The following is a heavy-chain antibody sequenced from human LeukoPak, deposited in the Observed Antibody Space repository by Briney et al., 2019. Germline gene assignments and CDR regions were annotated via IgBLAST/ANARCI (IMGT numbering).Heavy chain of an antibody. V-gene: IGHV4-59*01. CDR3: ARGGSGYALNWFDP. CDR1: GGSIGSYY. CDR2: ISYSGST. J-gene: IGHJ5*02. Sequence: PSETLSLTCTVSGGSIGSYYWSWIRQPPGKGLEWIGHISYSGSTNYNPSLKSRVTISVDTSKNQFSLKLSSVTAAVTAVYYCARGGSGYALNWFDPWGQGTLVTVSS. D-gene: IGHD5-12*01.